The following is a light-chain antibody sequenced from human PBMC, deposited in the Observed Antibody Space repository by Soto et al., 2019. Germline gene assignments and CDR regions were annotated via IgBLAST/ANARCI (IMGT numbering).Light chain of an antibody. V-gene: IGLV2-8*01. CDR1: SSDIGGYNY. J-gene: IGLJ2*01. CDR3: SSYAANNNLV. Sequence: QSALTQPPSASGSPGQAVTISCTGTSSDIGGYNYVSWYQQHPGKAPKLIIYQVSKWPSGVPDRFSGSKSGSTASLTVSGLHKEDEADQNCSSYAANNNLVFGGRTKPTVL. CDR2: QVS.